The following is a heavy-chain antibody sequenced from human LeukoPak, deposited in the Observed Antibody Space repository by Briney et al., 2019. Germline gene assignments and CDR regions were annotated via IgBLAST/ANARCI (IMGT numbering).Heavy chain of an antibody. CDR3: ARMRPYDSTGYSPGHYMDV. D-gene: IGHD3-22*01. J-gene: IGHJ6*03. CDR2: FYVGVGP. V-gene: IGHV4-4*07. Sequence: SETLSLTCSVSGGSMYSNYWSWIRQTAGKGLEWIGRFYVGVGPNYNPSFKSRVTMSVDTSKNQLVLKLSAVTAADTAVYYCARMRPYDSTGYSPGHYMDVWGKGTTVTVSS. CDR1: GGSMYSNY.